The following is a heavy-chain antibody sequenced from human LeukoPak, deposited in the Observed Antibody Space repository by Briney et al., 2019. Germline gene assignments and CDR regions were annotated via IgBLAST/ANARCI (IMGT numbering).Heavy chain of an antibody. V-gene: IGHV3-23*01. J-gene: IGHJ4*02. Sequence: PGGSLRLSCAASGFTFSTFAMIWVRQPPGKGLEWVSSIFPSGGGIHYADSVRGRFTISRDNSKSTLSLQMNSLRAEDTAVYYCAMGYGSGSYYMDWGQGTLVTVSS. CDR1: GFTFSTFA. D-gene: IGHD3-10*01. CDR3: AMGYGSGSYYMD. CDR2: IFPSGGGI.